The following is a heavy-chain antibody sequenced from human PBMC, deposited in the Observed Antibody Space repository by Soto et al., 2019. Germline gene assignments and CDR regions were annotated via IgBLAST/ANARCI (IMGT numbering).Heavy chain of an antibody. J-gene: IGHJ6*02. CDR3: ARETNYYDFWSGYYPDYYYYGMDV. V-gene: IGHV3-66*02. D-gene: IGHD3-3*01. CDR2: IYSGGST. CDR1: GFTVSSNY. Sequence: PGGSLRLSCAASGFTVSSNYMSWVRQAPGKGLEWVSVIYSGGSTYYADSVKGRFTISRDNSKNTLYLQMNSLRAEDTAVYYCARETNYYDFWSGYYPDYYYYGMDVWGQGTTVTVSS.